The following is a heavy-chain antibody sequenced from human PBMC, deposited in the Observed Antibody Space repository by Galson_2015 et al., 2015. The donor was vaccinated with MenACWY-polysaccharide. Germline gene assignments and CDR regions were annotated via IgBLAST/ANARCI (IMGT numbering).Heavy chain of an antibody. Sequence: SLRLSCAASGLTFSNWGMTWVRQAPGKGLEWVASIKKDGSEKYYVDSVKGRFTISRDNAKDSLYLQMNSLRADDTAVYFCARGHRGMGFWGQGTTVTVSS. V-gene: IGHV3-7*01. J-gene: IGHJ6*02. CDR3: ARGHRGMGF. CDR2: IKKDGSEK. CDR1: GLTFSNWG.